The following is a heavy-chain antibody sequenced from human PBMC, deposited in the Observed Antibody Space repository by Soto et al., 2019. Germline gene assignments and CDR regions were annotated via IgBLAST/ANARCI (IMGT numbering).Heavy chain of an antibody. D-gene: IGHD6-25*01. J-gene: IGHJ5*02. CDR2: IYYSGST. CDR3: AGQTFTIAAASYGRSNWFDP. CDR1: GGSISSSSYY. Sequence: ETLSLPCTVSGGSISSSSYYWGWIRQPPGKGLEWSGSIYYSGSTYYNPSLKSRVTISVDTSKNQFCLKLSSVTAADTAVYYCAGQTFTIAAASYGRSNWFDPWGPGTLVTVSS. V-gene: IGHV4-39*01.